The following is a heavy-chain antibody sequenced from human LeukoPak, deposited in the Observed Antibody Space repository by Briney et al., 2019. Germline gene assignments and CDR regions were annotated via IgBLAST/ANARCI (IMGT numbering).Heavy chain of an antibody. CDR1: GFTFSSYS. D-gene: IGHD3-22*01. CDR2: ISSSSSYI. V-gene: IGHV3-21*01. CDR3: AREGAHYYDSSGYTVY. J-gene: IGHJ4*02. Sequence: PGGSLRLSCAASGFTFSSYSMTWVRQAPGKGLEWVSSISSSSSYIYYADSVKGRFTISRDNAKNSLYLQMNSLRAEDTAVYYCAREGAHYYDSSGYTVYWGQGTLVTVSS.